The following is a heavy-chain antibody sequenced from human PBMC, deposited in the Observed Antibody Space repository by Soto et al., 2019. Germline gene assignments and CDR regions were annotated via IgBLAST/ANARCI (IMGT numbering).Heavy chain of an antibody. V-gene: IGHV3-30-3*01. Sequence: GGSLRLSCAGSGFSFSEYAMHWDRQAPGKGLDWVAVVSYEGSKQYYADSVRGRFTISRDNSKNELYLQMDSLRPEDTAVYYCAKGVRGAARPHAFDIWGQGTMVTVSS. CDR3: AKGVRGAARPHAFDI. J-gene: IGHJ3*02. D-gene: IGHD6-6*01. CDR2: VSYEGSKQ. CDR1: GFSFSEYA.